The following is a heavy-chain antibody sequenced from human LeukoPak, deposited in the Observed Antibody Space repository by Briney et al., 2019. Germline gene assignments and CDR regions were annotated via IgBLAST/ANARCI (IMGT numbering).Heavy chain of an antibody. CDR3: ARVASRGGYYDFWSGSGWFDP. J-gene: IGHJ5*02. D-gene: IGHD3-3*01. CDR1: GGSISSHY. V-gene: IGHV4-59*11. CDR2: IYYSGST. Sequence: SETLSLTCTVSGGSISSHYWSWIRQPPGKGLEWIGYIYYSGSTNYNPSLKSRVNISVDTSKNQFSLKLSSVTAADTAVYYCARVASRGGYYDFWSGSGWFDPWGQGTLVTVSS.